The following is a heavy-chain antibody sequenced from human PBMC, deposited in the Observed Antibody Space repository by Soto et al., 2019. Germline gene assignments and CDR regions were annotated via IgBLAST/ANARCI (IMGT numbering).Heavy chain of an antibody. Sequence: ASVKVSCKASGGTFSSYTISWVRQAPGQGLEWMGRIIPILGIANYAQKFQGRVTITADKSTSTAYMELSSLRSEDTAVYYCARDTIVGSGSYGFDYWGQGTLVTVSS. J-gene: IGHJ4*02. CDR3: ARDTIVGSGSYGFDY. V-gene: IGHV1-69*04. D-gene: IGHD3-10*01. CDR2: IIPILGIA. CDR1: GGTFSSYT.